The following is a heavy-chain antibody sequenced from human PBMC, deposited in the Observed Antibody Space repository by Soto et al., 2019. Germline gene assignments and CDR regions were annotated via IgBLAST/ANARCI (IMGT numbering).Heavy chain of an antibody. V-gene: IGHV2-5*02. CDR3: AHRVLRTVFGLVTTTAIYFDF. Sequence: QITLNESGPTQVKPRQTLTLTCTFSGFSLTTSGVGVGWIRQSPGKAPEWLALIFWDDDKRYSPSLKSRLTTTKDTSKTPVVLTMADLDPADTATYYCAHRVLRTVFGLVTTTAIYFDFWGQGTPVAVSS. D-gene: IGHD3-3*01. CDR2: IFWDDDK. J-gene: IGHJ4*02. CDR1: GFSLTTSGVG.